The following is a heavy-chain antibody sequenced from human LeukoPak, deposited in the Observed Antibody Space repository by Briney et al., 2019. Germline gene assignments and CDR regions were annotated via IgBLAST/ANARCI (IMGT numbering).Heavy chain of an antibody. CDR2: IGASGSHT. CDR3: ARDPGTGAAGTVGHFDY. V-gene: IGHV3-23*01. CDR1: GFTFSIHG. Sequence: PGGSLRLSCAASGFTFSIHGMNWVRQAPGKGLEWVSGIGASGSHTYFADSVKGRFSISRDNSKNTVYLQMNSLRAGDTALYFCARDPGTGAAGTVGHFDYWGQGTLVTVSS. D-gene: IGHD6-13*01. J-gene: IGHJ4*02.